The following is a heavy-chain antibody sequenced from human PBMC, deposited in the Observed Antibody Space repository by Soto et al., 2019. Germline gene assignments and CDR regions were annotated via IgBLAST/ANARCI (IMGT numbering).Heavy chain of an antibody. D-gene: IGHD1-26*01. V-gene: IGHV4-4*02. J-gene: IGHJ1*01. CDR2: IYHSGNT. CDR3: ARDAFESGSRPGRY. CDR1: GGSISSNNW. Sequence: QVQLQESGPGLVKPSGTLFLTCVVSGGSISSNNWWSWVRQPPGKALEWIGEIYHSGNTNYNPSLESRITIAVDNAKKQFSLNVKSVSAAATAVYYGARDAFESGSRPGRYWGQGTMVSVPS.